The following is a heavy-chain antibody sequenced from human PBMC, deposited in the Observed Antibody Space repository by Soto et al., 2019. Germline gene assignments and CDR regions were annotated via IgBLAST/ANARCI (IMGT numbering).Heavy chain of an antibody. J-gene: IGHJ4*02. D-gene: IGHD3-10*01. CDR3: AKDGAAATGRLDY. CDR1: GFTFSSYG. Sequence: QVQLVESGGGVVQPGRSLRLSCAASGFTFSSYGMHWVRQAPGKGLEWVAVISYDGSNKYYADSVKGRFTISRDNSQNTTYLQMHSLRVEDTAVYYCAKDGAAATGRLDYWGQGTLVTVSS. CDR2: ISYDGSNK. V-gene: IGHV3-30*18.